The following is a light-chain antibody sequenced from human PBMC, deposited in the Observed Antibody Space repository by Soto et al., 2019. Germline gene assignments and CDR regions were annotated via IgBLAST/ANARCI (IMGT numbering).Light chain of an antibody. J-gene: IGKJ4*01. CDR3: QQFNTKPLT. CDR2: DAS. V-gene: IGKV1-13*02. Sequence: IQLTQSPSTLSASVGDRVTITCRASQGIGTALAWYHQRPGNSPDLLGYDASTLQSGVPSRFSGSGSETDFSLTISGLQPEDFGHYYCQQFNTKPLTFGGGTRVEIK. CDR1: QGIGTA.